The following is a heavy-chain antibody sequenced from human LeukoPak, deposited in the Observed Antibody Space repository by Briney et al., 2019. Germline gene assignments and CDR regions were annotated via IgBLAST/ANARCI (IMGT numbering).Heavy chain of an antibody. V-gene: IGHV3-66*01. D-gene: IGHD5-18*01. CDR1: GFTVSSNY. CDR2: IYSGGTT. Sequence: GGSLRLSCAASGFTVSSNYMSWVRQAPGMRLEWVSVIYSGGTTYYADSVQGRFTISRDNSKNTLYLQMNSLRAEDTAVYYCAKGPFGYSYGPFDYWGQGTLVTVSS. J-gene: IGHJ4*02. CDR3: AKGPFGYSYGPFDY.